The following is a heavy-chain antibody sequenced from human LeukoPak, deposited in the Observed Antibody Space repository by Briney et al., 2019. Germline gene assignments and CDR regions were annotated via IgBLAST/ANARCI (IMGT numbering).Heavy chain of an antibody. CDR1: GGTFSSYA. D-gene: IGHD6-6*01. CDR2: IIPIFGTA. CDR3: ARLDEYSSSSGYYGMDV. Sequence: SVKVSSMASGGTFSSYAISWVRQAPGQGLEWMGGIIPIFGTANYAQKFQGRVTITADESTSTAYMELSSLRSEDTAVYYCARLDEYSSSSGYYGMDVWGPGTTVTVSS. J-gene: IGHJ6*01. V-gene: IGHV1-69*13.